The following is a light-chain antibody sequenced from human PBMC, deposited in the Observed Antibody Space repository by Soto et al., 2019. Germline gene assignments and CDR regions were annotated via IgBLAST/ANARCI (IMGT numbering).Light chain of an antibody. CDR2: EFS. J-gene: IGLJ1*01. Sequence: QSVLTHPASVSWSPGHSITISFTGTSSYVVAFNYVSWYQQRPVKAPKLMIYEFSDRPSVFSNRFSGSKSGNTASLTISGLQAEDEADYYCSSSTSSTTAYVFGTGTKVTVL. V-gene: IGLV2-14*01. CDR1: SSYVVAFNY. CDR3: SSSTSSTTAYV.